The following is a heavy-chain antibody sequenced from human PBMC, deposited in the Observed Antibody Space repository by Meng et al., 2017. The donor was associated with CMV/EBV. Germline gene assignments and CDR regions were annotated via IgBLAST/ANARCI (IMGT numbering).Heavy chain of an antibody. CDR1: GFTFSSYS. Sequence: GESLKISCAASGFTFSSYSMNWVRQAPGKGLEWVSYIGSSSSTIYYADSVKGRFTISRDNAKNSLYLQMNSLRAEDTAVYYCARESPIGVDIWGQGTMVTVSS. D-gene: IGHD2/OR15-2a*01. CDR2: IGSSSSTI. V-gene: IGHV3-48*04. J-gene: IGHJ3*02. CDR3: ARESPIGVDI.